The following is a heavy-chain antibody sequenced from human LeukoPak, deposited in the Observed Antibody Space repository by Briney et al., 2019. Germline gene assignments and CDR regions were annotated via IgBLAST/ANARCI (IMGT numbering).Heavy chain of an antibody. CDR1: GYTFTGYY. CDR3: ARDYKYSSGSSDYFDY. D-gene: IGHD6-19*01. V-gene: IGHV1-2*02. CDR2: INPNSGGT. Sequence: ASVKVSCKASGYTFTGYYMHWVRQAPGQGLEWMGWINPNSGGTNYAQKFQGRVTMTRDTSISTAYMELSRLRFDDTAVYYCARDYKYSSGSSDYFDYWGQGTLVTVSS. J-gene: IGHJ4*02.